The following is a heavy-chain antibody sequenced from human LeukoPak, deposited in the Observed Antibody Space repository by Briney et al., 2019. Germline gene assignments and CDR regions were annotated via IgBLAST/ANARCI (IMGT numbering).Heavy chain of an antibody. Sequence: GGSLRLSCAASGFTFSGYWMNWVRQAPGKGLEWVANTKKEGSEKYYVDSVKGRFTISRDNAKNSLYLQMNSLRADDTAVYYCATDYYDSSGYYTGTYWGQGTLVPVPS. CDR1: GFTFSGYW. CDR2: TKKEGSEK. V-gene: IGHV3-7*03. D-gene: IGHD3-22*01. J-gene: IGHJ4*02. CDR3: ATDYYDSSGYYTGTY.